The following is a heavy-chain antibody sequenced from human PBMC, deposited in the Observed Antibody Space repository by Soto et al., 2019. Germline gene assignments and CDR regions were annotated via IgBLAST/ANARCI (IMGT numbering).Heavy chain of an antibody. V-gene: IGHV1-69*13. CDR3: ARVGSGYYYYYGMDV. Sequence: ASVKVSCKASGGTFSSYAISWVRQAPGQGLEWMGGIIPIFGTANYAQKFQGRVTITADESTSTAYMELSSLRSEDTAVYYCARVGSGYYYYYGMDVWGQGTTVTVSS. D-gene: IGHD3-10*01. J-gene: IGHJ6*02. CDR2: IIPIFGTA. CDR1: GGTFSSYA.